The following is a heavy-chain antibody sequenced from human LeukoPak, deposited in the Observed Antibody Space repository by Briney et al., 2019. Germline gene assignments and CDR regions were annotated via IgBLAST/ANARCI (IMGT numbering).Heavy chain of an antibody. V-gene: IGHV1-2*02. J-gene: IGHJ4*02. Sequence: GASVKVSCKASGYTFTGYYMHWVRQAPGQGLEWMGWINPNSGGTNYAQKFQGRVTMTRDTSISTAYMELSRLRSDDTAEYYCARDLAAAGSFDYWGQGTLVTVSS. CDR3: ARDLAAAGSFDY. CDR2: INPNSGGT. CDR1: GYTFTGYY. D-gene: IGHD6-13*01.